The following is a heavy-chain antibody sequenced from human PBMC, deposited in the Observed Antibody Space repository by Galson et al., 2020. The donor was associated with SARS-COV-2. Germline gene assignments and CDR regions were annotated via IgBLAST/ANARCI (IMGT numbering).Heavy chain of an antibody. Sequence: PSETLSLTCAVYGGSFSGYYWSWIRQPPGKGLEWIGEINHSGSTNYNPSLKSRVTISVDTSKNQFSLKLSSVTAADTAVYYCAIAAAGTNYYYGMDVWGQGTTVTVSS. J-gene: IGHJ6*02. CDR2: INHSGST. D-gene: IGHD6-13*01. V-gene: IGHV4-34*01. CDR3: AIAAAGTNYYYGMDV. CDR1: GGSFSGYY.